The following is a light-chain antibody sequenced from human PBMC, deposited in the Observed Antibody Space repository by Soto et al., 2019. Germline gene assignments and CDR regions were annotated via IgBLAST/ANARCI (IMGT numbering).Light chain of an antibody. J-gene: IGKJ4*01. CDR2: AAS. CDR3: QKYTNVPA. CDR1: QGISNY. Sequence: DIQMTQSPSSLSASVGDRVTITCRASQGISNYLAWYQQIPGKVPKLLISAASTLQSGVPSRFSGSGSGTEFTLTISSLQPEVVATYYCQKYTNVPAFGGGTKVEIK. V-gene: IGKV1-27*01.